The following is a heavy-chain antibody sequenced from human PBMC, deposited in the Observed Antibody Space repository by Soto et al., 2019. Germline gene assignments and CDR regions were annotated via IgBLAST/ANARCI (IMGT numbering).Heavy chain of an antibody. CDR2: ISGYNGNT. Sequence: GASVKVSCKASNYTFNSFGINWVRQAPGQGLQWLGWISGYNGNTKYAQKLQGRVTMTTDTSTSTAYMELTSLTSDDTAVYYCARDYRSSRNWFDPWGQGTLVTVSS. CDR3: ARDYRSSRNWFDP. D-gene: IGHD6-19*01. J-gene: IGHJ5*02. V-gene: IGHV1-18*01. CDR1: NYTFNSFG.